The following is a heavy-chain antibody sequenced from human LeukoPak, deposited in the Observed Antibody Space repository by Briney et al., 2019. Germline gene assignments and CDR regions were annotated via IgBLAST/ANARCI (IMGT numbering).Heavy chain of an antibody. D-gene: IGHD2-15*01. CDR3: AKDYSDLRVADVFFEY. CDR2: ITSGFTP. CDR1: GLIFSNYA. J-gene: IGHJ4*02. V-gene: IGHV3-23*01. Sequence: GGSLRPSCAASGLIFSNYAMSWVRQAPGKGLEWVSGITSGFTPHYADSVKGRFTISRDNSKNTFHLQMNSLRAEDTAVYYCAKDYSDLRVADVFFEYWGQGTLVTVSS.